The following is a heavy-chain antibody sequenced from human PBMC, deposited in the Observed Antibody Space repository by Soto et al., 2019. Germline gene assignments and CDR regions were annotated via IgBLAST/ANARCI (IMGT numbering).Heavy chain of an antibody. CDR3: AGELSNSPEYFDF. Sequence: SETLSLTCTVSGGSISSDYYYWSWIRQPPGKGLEWIGYIYYSGRTAYNPSLKSRIIISIDTSKNQFSLSLNSLNAADTAVYYCAGELSNSPEYFDFWGLGTLVTVS. CDR1: GGSISSDYYY. CDR2: IYYSGRT. D-gene: IGHD6-6*01. J-gene: IGHJ4*02. V-gene: IGHV4-30-4*01.